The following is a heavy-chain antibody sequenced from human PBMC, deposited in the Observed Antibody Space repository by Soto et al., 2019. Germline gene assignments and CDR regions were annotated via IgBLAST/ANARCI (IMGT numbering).Heavy chain of an antibody. V-gene: IGHV4-39*01. D-gene: IGHD1-1*01. Sequence: PSETLSLTCTVSGGSISSSSYYWGWIRQPPGKGLEWIGSIYYSGSTYYNPSLKSRVTISVDTSKNQFSLKLSSVTAADTAVYYYTSHTRCEDYWGQGTLVTVSS. CDR1: GGSISSSSYY. CDR2: IYYSGST. J-gene: IGHJ4*02. CDR3: TSHTRCEDY.